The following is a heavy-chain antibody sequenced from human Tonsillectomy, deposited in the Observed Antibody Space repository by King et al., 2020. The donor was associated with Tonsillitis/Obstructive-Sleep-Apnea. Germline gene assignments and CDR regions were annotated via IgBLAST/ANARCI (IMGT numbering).Heavy chain of an antibody. V-gene: IGHV3-11*01. CDR2: ISRSVKTI. Sequence: VQRVESGGGLVKPGGSLRLSCAASGFTFSDYYMSWIRQAPGKGLEWVSYISRSVKTIYYADSVKGRFTIPRDNAKNSLYLQMNSLRAEDTAVYYCAREQGSRYYDRSGYYHHYYYYYMDVWGKGTTVTVSS. D-gene: IGHD3-22*01. J-gene: IGHJ6*03. CDR3: AREQGSRYYDRSGYYHHYYYYYMDV. CDR1: GFTFSDYY.